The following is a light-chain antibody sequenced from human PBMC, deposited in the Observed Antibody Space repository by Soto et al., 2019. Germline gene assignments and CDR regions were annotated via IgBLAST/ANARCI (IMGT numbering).Light chain of an antibody. CDR3: QQRNSWPPTFT. V-gene: IGKV3-11*01. J-gene: IGKJ5*01. Sequence: EIVLTQSPATLSLSPGERATLSCRASHSVGSFLAWYQQKPGQAPRLLIYDTSIRATGIPARFSGSGSGTDCTLTISSLEPEDFAVYYCQQRNSWPPTFTFGQGTRLEIK. CDR1: HSVGSF. CDR2: DTS.